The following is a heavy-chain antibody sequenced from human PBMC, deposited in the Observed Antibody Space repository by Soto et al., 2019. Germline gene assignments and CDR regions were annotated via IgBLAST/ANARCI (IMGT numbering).Heavy chain of an antibody. D-gene: IGHD6-25*01. Sequence: GGSLRLSCAASGFTFSSYAMHWVRQAPGKGLEWVAVISYDGSNKYYADSVKGRFTISRDNSKNTLYLQMNSLRAEDTAVYYCASDRRLLPPSDYWGPGTMVTVYS. CDR3: ASDRRLLPPSDY. V-gene: IGHV3-30*04. J-gene: IGHJ4*02. CDR2: ISYDGSNK. CDR1: GFTFSSYA.